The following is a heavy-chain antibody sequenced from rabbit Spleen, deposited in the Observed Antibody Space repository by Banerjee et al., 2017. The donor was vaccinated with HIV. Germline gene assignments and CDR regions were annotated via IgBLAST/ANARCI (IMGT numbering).Heavy chain of an antibody. V-gene: IGHV1S45*01. J-gene: IGHJ4*01. D-gene: IGHD1-1*01. Sequence: QEQLVESGGGLVKPGASLTLICTASGFSFSNGHDRSWVRQAPGKGLEWIGFIYTGNGKNYYASWAKGRFTMSKTSSTTVTLQMTSLTAADTATYFCARDLPGVIGWNFNLWGQGPLVTVS. CDR2: IYTGNGKN. CDR3: ARDLPGVIGWNFNL. CDR1: GFSFSNGHD.